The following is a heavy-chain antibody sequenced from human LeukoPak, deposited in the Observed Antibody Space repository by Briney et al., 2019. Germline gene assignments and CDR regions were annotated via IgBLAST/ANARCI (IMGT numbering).Heavy chain of an antibody. CDR2: ISTYNGNT. J-gene: IGHJ5*02. CDR3: ARAAVSRLGWFDP. D-gene: IGHD3-22*01. Sequence: GASVKVSCKASGYTFTSYGISWVRQAPGQGLEWIGWISTYNGNTNYAQNLQARVTMTTDTATSTAYMELRSLRSDDTAVYYCARAAVSRLGWFDPWGQGTLVTVSS. V-gene: IGHV1-18*01. CDR1: GYTFTSYG.